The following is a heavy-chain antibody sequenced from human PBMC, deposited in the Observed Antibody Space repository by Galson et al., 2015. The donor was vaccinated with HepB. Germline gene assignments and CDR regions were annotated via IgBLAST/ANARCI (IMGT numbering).Heavy chain of an antibody. CDR2: ISESSSYV. CDR3: ARDLRTGLGYSGSYYFDY. Sequence: SLRLSCAASGFTFSSYSTNWVRQAPGEGLEWVSSISESSSYVFYADSVKGRFFISRDNAKNSLYLQMNSLRAEHTAVYYCARDLRTGLGYSGSYYFDYWGQGTLVTVSS. CDR1: GFTFSSYS. D-gene: IGHD1-26*01. J-gene: IGHJ4*02. V-gene: IGHV3-21*01.